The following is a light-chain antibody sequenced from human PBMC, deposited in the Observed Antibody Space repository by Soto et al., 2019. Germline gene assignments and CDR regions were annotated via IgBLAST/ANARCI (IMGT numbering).Light chain of an antibody. J-gene: IGKJ4*01. CDR3: QQQSHWPIT. V-gene: IGKV3-11*01. CDR2: GAS. CDR1: QTAFTA. Sequence: EIVLTQSPATLSLFPGERATLSCRASQTAFTALAWYQKKAGQPPRLLLHGASNRASGIPARFSGSGSGTDFTLTISSLEPEDFVVFYWQQQSHWPITCGGRTRVEIK.